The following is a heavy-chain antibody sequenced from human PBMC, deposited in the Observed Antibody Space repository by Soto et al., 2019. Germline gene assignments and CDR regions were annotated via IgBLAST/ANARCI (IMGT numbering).Heavy chain of an antibody. CDR2: ISSSGKIT. CDR1: GFTFSTYS. Sequence: EVQLAESGGGLVQPGGSLRLSCGASGFTFSTYSMNWVRQVPGKGLEWVAYISSSGKITYYADPMKGRFTISRDNVKNSLYLHMNSLRAEDAAVYYCARDKAGTIDAFDIWGQGTMVTVSS. J-gene: IGHJ3*02. D-gene: IGHD6-19*01. V-gene: IGHV3-48*01. CDR3: ARDKAGTIDAFDI.